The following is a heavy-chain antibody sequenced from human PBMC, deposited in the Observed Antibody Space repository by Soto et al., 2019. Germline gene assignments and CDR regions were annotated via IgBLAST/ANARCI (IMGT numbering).Heavy chain of an antibody. J-gene: IGHJ4*02. Sequence: GVLRLSCAASGVTFSGSSMHWVRQASGKGLEWVGRIRSKPNNYATAYAASVKGRFTISRDDSKNTAYLQMNSLKTEDTAVYYCTSRAGDPDYWGQGTLVTVSS. CDR3: TSRAGDPDY. V-gene: IGHV3-73*01. CDR2: IRSKPNNYAT. CDR1: GVTFSGSS. D-gene: IGHD2-21*02.